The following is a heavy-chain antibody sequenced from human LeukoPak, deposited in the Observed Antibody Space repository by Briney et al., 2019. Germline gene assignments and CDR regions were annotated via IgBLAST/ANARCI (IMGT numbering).Heavy chain of an antibody. CDR1: GGSISSYY. CDR2: INHSGST. V-gene: IGHV4-34*01. D-gene: IGHD2-15*01. CDR3: ARDRYCSGGSCYYYYYGMDV. J-gene: IGHJ6*02. Sequence: SETLSLTCTVSGGSISSYYWSWIRQPPGKGLEWIGEINHSGSTNYNPSLKSRVTISVDTSKNQFSLKLSSVTAADTAVYYCARDRYCSGGSCYYYYYGMDVWGQGTTVTVSS.